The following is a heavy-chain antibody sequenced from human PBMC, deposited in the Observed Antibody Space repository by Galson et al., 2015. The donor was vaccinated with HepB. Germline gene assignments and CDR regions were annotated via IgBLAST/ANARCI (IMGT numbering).Heavy chain of an antibody. CDR1: GFTFTSSA. CDR3: AAVPYGLKRIDAFDI. CDR2: IVVGSGNT. V-gene: IGHV1-58*01. Sequence: SVKVSCKASGFTFTSSAVQWVRQARGQRLEWIGWIVVGSGNTNYAQKFQERVTITRDMSTSTAYMELSSLRSEDTAVYYCAAVPYGLKRIDAFDIWGQGTMVTVSS. D-gene: IGHD3-10*01. J-gene: IGHJ3*02.